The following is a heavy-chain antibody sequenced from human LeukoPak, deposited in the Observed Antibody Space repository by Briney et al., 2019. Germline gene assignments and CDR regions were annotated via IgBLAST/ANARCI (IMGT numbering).Heavy chain of an antibody. D-gene: IGHD4-23*01. CDR3: AGVNSMVVTPTYYFDY. J-gene: IGHJ4*02. CDR2: IIPIFGTA. Sequence: SVKVSCKASGGTFSSYATSWVRQAPGQGLEWMGGIIPIFGTANYAQKFQGRVTITTDESTSTAYMELSSLRSEDTAVYYCAGVNSMVVTPTYYFDYWGQGTLVTLSS. CDR1: GGTFSSYA. V-gene: IGHV1-69*05.